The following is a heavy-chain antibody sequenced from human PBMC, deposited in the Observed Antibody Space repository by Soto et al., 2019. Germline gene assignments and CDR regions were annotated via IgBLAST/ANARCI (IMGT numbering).Heavy chain of an antibody. J-gene: IGHJ6*03. D-gene: IGHD2-2*01. V-gene: IGHV1-18*01. CDR1: GYTFTSYG. CDR3: ARDSVDIVVVPAANYYYYYMDV. Sequence: ASVKVSCNASGYTFTSYGISWVRQAPGQGLEWMGWISAYNGNTNYAQKLQGRVTMTTDTSTSTAYMELRSLRSDDTAVYYCARDSVDIVVVPAANYYYYYMDVWGKGTTVTVSS. CDR2: ISAYNGNT.